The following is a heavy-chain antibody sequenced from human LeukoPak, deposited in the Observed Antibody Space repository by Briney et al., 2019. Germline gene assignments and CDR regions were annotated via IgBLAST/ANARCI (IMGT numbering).Heavy chain of an antibody. CDR3: ARRKIAVAGTGTNWFDP. Sequence: SVKVSCKASGGTFSSYAISRVRQAPGQGLEWMGGIIPIFGTANYAQKFQGRVTITADESTSTAYMELSSLRSEDTAVYYCARRKIAVAGTGTNWFDPWGQGTLVTVSS. CDR2: IIPIFGTA. J-gene: IGHJ5*02. V-gene: IGHV1-69*13. D-gene: IGHD6-19*01. CDR1: GGTFSSYA.